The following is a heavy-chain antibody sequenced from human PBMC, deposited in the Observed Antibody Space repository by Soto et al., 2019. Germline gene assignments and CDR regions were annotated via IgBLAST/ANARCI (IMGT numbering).Heavy chain of an antibody. Sequence: SETLSLTCTVSGDSVTSDSYFWSWIRQPPGKGLEWIGNSYYSGYYSGSTNHNPSLKSRVTMSVDTSKNQFSLKLSSVTAADTAVYYCARDSPFDPWGQGTQVTVSS. CDR3: ARDSPFDP. J-gene: IGHJ5*02. CDR1: GDSVTSDSYF. CDR2: SYYSGYYSGST. V-gene: IGHV4-61*01.